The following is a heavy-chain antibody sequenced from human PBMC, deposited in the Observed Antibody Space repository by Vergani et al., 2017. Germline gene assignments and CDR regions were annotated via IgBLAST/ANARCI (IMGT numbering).Heavy chain of an antibody. CDR2: LCPSGST. CDR3: VRTVALWFGETKDGGWFDP. V-gene: IGHV4-4*07. CDR1: GAPISYWC. J-gene: IGHJ5*02. D-gene: IGHD3-10*01. Sequence: QVQMQESGPGLVKTSETLSLTCSASGAPISYWCWSWLRQPAGKGLEWIGRLCPSGSTNYKPSLKSRVTVSVDTSMNQVSLKLNSVTAADTAVYYCVRTVALWFGETKDGGWFDPWGQGTLVTVTS.